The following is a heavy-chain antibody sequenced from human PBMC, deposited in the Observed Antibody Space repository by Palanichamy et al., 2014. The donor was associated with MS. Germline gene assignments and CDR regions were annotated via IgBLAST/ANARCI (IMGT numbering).Heavy chain of an antibody. CDR3: VKGKGYDSSGYSDY. CDR2: ISWNSGSI. CDR1: GFTFDDYG. D-gene: IGHD3-22*01. J-gene: IGHJ4*02. Sequence: EVHLVESGGGLVQPGRSLRLSCATSGFTFDDYGMHWVRQAPGKGLEWVSHISWNSGSIGYADSVKGRFTISRDNAKNSPYLQMNSLRAEDTALYYCVKGKGYDSSGYSDYWGQGTLVTVSA. V-gene: IGHV3-9*01.